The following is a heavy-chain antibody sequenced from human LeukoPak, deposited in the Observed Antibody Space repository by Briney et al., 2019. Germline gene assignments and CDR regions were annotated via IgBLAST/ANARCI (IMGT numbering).Heavy chain of an antibody. CDR1: GGSISSGGYS. D-gene: IGHD2-2*01. J-gene: IGHJ4*02. Sequence: PSQTLSLTCAVSGGSISSGGYSWSWIRQPPGKGLEWIGYIYHSGSTYYNPSLKSRVTISVDRSKNQFSLKLSSVTAADTAVYYCARGATWPAAIVYWGQGTLVTVSS. V-gene: IGHV4-30-2*01. CDR2: IYHSGST. CDR3: ARGATWPAAIVY.